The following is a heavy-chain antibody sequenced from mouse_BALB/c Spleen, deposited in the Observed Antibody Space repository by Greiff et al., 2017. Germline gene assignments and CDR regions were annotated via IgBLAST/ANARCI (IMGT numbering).Heavy chain of an antibody. CDR2: ISSGGST. CDR1: GFTFSSYA. V-gene: IGHV5-6-5*01. J-gene: IGHJ4*01. CDR3: ARDYYYGSSHYAMDY. D-gene: IGHD1-1*01. Sequence: EVMLVESGGGLVKPGGSLKLSCAASGFTFSSYAMSWVRQTPEKRLEWVASISSGGSTYYPDSVKGRFTISRDKARNILYLQMSSLRSEDTAMYYCARDYYYGSSHYAMDYWGQGTSVTVSS.